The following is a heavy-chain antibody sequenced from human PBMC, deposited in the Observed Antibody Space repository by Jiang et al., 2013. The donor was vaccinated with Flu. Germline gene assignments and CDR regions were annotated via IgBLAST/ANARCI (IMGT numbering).Heavy chain of an antibody. CDR2: ISPSSGAT. Sequence: SGAEVKKPGASVKVSCKASGYTFTGYYIHWVRQAPGQGLEWMGWISPSSGATNYAQKFQGSVTMTRDPSITTAFMELNSLRSDDTAVYYCARVLNYYDSSGFLDYWGPEPGHRLV. D-gene: IGHD3-22*01. CDR1: GYTFTGYY. CDR3: ARVLNYYDSSGFLDY. V-gene: IGHV1-2*02. J-gene: IGHJ4*02.